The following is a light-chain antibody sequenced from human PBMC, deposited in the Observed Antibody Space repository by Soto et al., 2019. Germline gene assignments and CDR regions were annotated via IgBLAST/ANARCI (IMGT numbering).Light chain of an antibody. Sequence: EIVLTPSPGTLSFSPVEISTLSCRARQSVSSYLAWYQQKPGQAPRLLIYDASNRATGIPARFSGSGSGTDFTLTISSLEPEDFAVYYCQQRSNWPPGSINCGQGKRREIK. J-gene: IGKJ5*01. CDR3: QQRSNWPPGSIN. CDR2: DAS. CDR1: QSVSSY. V-gene: IGKV3-11*01.